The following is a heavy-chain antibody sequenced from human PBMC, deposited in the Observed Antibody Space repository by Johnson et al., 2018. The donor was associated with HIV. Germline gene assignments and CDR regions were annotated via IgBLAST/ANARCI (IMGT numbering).Heavy chain of an antibody. CDR1: GFTFSSYW. Sequence: VQLVESGGGLVQPGGSLRLSCAASGFTFSSYWMSWVRQAPGKGLEWVANIKQDGSEKYYVDSVKGRFTISRDNAKNSLYLQMNSLRAEDTAVYYCARQQLSRNVAFDICGQGTMVTVSS. J-gene: IGHJ3*02. CDR3: ARQQLSRNVAFDI. V-gene: IGHV3-7*05. D-gene: IGHD6-13*01. CDR2: IKQDGSEK.